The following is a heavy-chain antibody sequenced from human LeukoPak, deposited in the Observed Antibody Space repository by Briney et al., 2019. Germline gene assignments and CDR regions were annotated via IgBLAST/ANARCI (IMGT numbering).Heavy chain of an antibody. J-gene: IGHJ4*02. Sequence: PGGSLRLSCAASGFTFDDYGMSWVRQAPGKGLERVSYISGSGNTVYYADSVKGRFTISRDNAKNSLYLQMSSLRAEDTAVYYCARDPAGVDYWGQGTLVTVSS. CDR3: ARDPAGVDY. D-gene: IGHD3-10*01. V-gene: IGHV3-48*03. CDR1: GFTFDDYG. CDR2: ISGSGNTV.